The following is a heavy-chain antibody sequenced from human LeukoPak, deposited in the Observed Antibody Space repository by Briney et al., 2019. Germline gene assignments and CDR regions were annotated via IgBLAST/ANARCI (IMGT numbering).Heavy chain of an antibody. CDR2: INPNSGGT. Sequence: ASVKVSCKASGYTFTGYYMHWVRQAPGQGLEWMGWINPNSGGTNYAQKFQGRVTMTRDTSISTAYVELSRLRSDDTAVYYCARARQWLVQNAFDIWGQGTMVTVSS. V-gene: IGHV1-2*02. D-gene: IGHD6-19*01. CDR3: ARARQWLVQNAFDI. J-gene: IGHJ3*02. CDR1: GYTFTGYY.